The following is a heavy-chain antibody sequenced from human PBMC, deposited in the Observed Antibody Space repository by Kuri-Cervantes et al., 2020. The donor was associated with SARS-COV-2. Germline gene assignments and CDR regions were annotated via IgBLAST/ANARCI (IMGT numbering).Heavy chain of an antibody. CDR1: GYSISSGYY. CDR3: ARATPTSPYYFDL. Sequence: ESLKISCAVSGYSISSGYYWGWIRQPPGKGLEWIGSIYHTGSTYHNPSLNSRITMSVDASKNQFSLKLTSVTAADTAVYFCARATPTSPYYFDLWGQGTLVTVSS. V-gene: IGHV4-38-2*01. D-gene: IGHD2-2*01. J-gene: IGHJ4*02. CDR2: IYHTGST.